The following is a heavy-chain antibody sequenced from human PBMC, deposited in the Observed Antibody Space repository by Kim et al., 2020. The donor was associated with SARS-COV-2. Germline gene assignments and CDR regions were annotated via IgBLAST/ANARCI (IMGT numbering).Heavy chain of an antibody. D-gene: IGHD3-10*01. CDR2: IYYSGST. CDR3: ARVLWFGEIHFDY. V-gene: IGHV4-39*07. J-gene: IGHJ4*02. CDR1: GGSVSSSNYY. Sequence: SETLSLTCTVSGGSVSSSNYYWGWIRQPPGKGLEWIGNIYYSGSTYYNPSLKSRVTISIDTSKNQFSLKMSSVTAADTAVYYCARVLWFGEIHFDYWGQGTLVTVSS.